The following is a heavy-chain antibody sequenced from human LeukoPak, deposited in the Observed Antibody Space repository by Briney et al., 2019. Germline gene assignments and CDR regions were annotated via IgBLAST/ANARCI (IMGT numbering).Heavy chain of an antibody. Sequence: PGGSLRLSCAASGFTFSSYWMHWVRQAPGKGLVWVSRINSDGSSTSYADSVKGRFTISRDNAKNTLYLQMNSLRAEDTAVYYCARGIAVAAYPGRFDPWGQGTLVTVSS. V-gene: IGHV3-74*01. J-gene: IGHJ5*02. D-gene: IGHD6-19*01. CDR3: ARGIAVAAYPGRFDP. CDR2: INSDGSST. CDR1: GFTFSSYW.